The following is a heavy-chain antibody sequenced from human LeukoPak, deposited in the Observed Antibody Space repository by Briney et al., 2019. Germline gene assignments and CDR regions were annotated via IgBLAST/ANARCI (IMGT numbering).Heavy chain of an antibody. CDR2: IYSGGST. Sequence: GGSLRLSYAASGFTVSSNYMSWVRQAPGKGLEWVSVIYSGGSTYYADSVKGRFTISRDNSKNTLYLQMNSLRAEDTAVYYCARSEITMVRGVQYYYYGMDAWGQGTTVTVSS. D-gene: IGHD3-10*01. CDR3: ARSEITMVRGVQYYYYGMDA. V-gene: IGHV3-53*01. J-gene: IGHJ6*01. CDR1: GFTVSSNY.